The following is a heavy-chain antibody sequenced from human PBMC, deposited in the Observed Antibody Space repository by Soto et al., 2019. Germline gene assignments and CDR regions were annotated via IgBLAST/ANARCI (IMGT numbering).Heavy chain of an antibody. J-gene: IGHJ4*02. V-gene: IGHV3-74*01. CDR3: ASLFAIPYSPRPFDF. CDR1: GFAFTSYW. Sequence: GGSLRLSCEASGFAFTSYWMHWVRQAPGKGLVWVAGVKSDGTTATYADSVRGRFTISRDNAKNTLYLQMNSLSAEDTAVYYCASLFAIPYSPRPFDFWGQGTQVTVSS. CDR2: VKSDGTTA. D-gene: IGHD2-15*01.